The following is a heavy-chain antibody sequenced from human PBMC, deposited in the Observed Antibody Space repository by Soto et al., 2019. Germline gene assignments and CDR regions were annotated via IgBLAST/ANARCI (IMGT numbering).Heavy chain of an antibody. CDR2: IYWDDDK. CDR3: AHRPDDILTGYYEGYFDY. Sequence: GLDLEWLALIYWDDDKRYSPSLKSRLTITKDTSKNQVVLTMTNMDPVDTATYYCAHRPDDILTGYYEGYFDYWGQGTLVTVSS. V-gene: IGHV2-5*02. D-gene: IGHD3-9*01. J-gene: IGHJ4*02.